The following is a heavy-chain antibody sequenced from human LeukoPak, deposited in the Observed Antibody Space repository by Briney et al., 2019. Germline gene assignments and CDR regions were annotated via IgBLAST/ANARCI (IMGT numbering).Heavy chain of an antibody. V-gene: IGHV4-31*03. J-gene: IGHJ4*02. Sequence: SETLSLTCTVSGGSISSGGYYWSWIRQHPGKGLEWIGYIYYSGSTYYNPSLKSRVTISVDTSKNQFSLKLSSVTAADTAVYYCAREVYSSCWYFDYWGQGTLVTVSS. CDR1: GGSISSGGYY. D-gene: IGHD6-19*01. CDR2: IYYSGST. CDR3: AREVYSSCWYFDY.